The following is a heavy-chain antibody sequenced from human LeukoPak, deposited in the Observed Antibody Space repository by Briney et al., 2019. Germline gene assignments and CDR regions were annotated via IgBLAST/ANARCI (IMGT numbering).Heavy chain of an antibody. J-gene: IGHJ4*02. CDR1: GFTFSSYS. Sequence: QPGGSLRLSCAASGFTFSSYSMNWVRQAPGKGLEWVSYISSTSSPIYYADSVKGRFTISRDNAKNSLYLQMNSLRDEDTAVYYCARIYSSDWYWDKWGQGTLVTVSS. D-gene: IGHD6-19*01. CDR3: ARIYSSDWYWDK. V-gene: IGHV3-48*02. CDR2: ISSTSSPI.